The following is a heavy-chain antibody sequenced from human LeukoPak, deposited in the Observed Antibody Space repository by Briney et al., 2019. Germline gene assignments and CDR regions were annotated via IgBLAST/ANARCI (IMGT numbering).Heavy chain of an antibody. Sequence: GASVKVSCKASGFTFTSSAMQWVRQARGQRLEWIGWIVVGSGNTNYAQKVQGRVTMTTDTSTSTAYMELRSLRSDDTAVYYCARSSSVVPAVIAGGYWGQGTLVTVSS. V-gene: IGHV1-58*02. D-gene: IGHD2-2*01. CDR3: ARSSSVVPAVIAGGY. CDR2: IVVGSGNT. CDR1: GFTFTSSA. J-gene: IGHJ4*02.